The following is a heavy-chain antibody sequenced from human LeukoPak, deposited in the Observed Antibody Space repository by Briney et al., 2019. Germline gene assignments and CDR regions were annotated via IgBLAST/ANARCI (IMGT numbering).Heavy chain of an antibody. CDR1: GFTFSSYA. CDR3: AKVTGSNYYYYMDV. CDR2: IRYDGSNK. V-gene: IGHV3-30*02. J-gene: IGHJ6*03. Sequence: GGSLRLSCAASGFTFSSYAMHWVRQAPGKGLEWVTFIRYDGSNKYYADSVKGRLTISRDNSKNTLYLQMNSLRAEDTAVYYCAKVTGSNYYYYMDVWGKGTTVTISS.